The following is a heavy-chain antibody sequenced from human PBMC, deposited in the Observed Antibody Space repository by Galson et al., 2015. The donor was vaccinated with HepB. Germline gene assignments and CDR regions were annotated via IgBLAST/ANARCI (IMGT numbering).Heavy chain of an antibody. J-gene: IGHJ6*02. V-gene: IGHV3-30*04. Sequence: SLRLSCAASGFTFSSYAMHWVRQAPGKGLEWVAVISYDGSNKYYAGSVKGRFTISRDNSKNTLYLQMNSLRAEDTAVYYCARDDRVRGVIGYYYGMDVWGQGTTVTVSS. CDR2: ISYDGSNK. CDR3: ARDDRVRGVIGYYYGMDV. D-gene: IGHD3-10*01. CDR1: GFTFSSYA.